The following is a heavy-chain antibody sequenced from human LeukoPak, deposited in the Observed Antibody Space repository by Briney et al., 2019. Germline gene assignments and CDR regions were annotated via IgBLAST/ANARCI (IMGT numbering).Heavy chain of an antibody. CDR3: ARLEYSSSPDDY. CDR1: GFTFSSYA. CDR2: ISYDGSNK. J-gene: IGHJ4*02. Sequence: PGGSLRLSCAASGFTFSSYAMHWVRQAPGKGLEWVAVISYDGSNKYYADSVKGRFTISRDNSKNTLYLQMNSLRAEDTAVYYCARLEYSSSPDDYWGQGTLVTVSS. V-gene: IGHV3-30-3*01. D-gene: IGHD6-6*01.